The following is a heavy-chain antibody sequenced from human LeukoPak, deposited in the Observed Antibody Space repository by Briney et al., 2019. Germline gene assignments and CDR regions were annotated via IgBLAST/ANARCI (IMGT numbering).Heavy chain of an antibody. CDR2: IKQDGSAK. V-gene: IGHV3-7*01. J-gene: IGHJ4*02. D-gene: IGHD6-6*01. CDR1: GFTFSSYW. CDR3: ARDGPDSSSSDFDY. Sequence: GGSLRLSCAASGFTFSSYWMSWVRQAPGKGLEWVANIKQDGSAKYYVDSVKGRFTISRDNAKNSLYLQMDSLRVEDAAVYYCARDGPDSSSSDFDYWGQGTLVTVSS.